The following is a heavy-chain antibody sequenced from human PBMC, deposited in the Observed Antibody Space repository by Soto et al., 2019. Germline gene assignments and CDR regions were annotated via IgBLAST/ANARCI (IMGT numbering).Heavy chain of an antibody. CDR1: GGSISSSSYY. V-gene: IGHV4-39*01. J-gene: IGHJ4*02. D-gene: IGHD5-18*01. Sequence: PSETLSLTCTVSGGSISSSSYYWGWIRQPPGKGLEWIGSIYYSGSTYYNPSLKSRVTISVDTSKNQFSLKLSSVTAADTAVYYCARHRPSWIQLRTFDYWGQGPLVTVSS. CDR2: IYYSGST. CDR3: ARHRPSWIQLRTFDY.